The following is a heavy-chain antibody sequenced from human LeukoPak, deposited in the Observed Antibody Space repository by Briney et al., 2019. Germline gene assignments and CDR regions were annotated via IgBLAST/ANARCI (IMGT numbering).Heavy chain of an antibody. CDR1: GGSFSAYY. J-gene: IGHJ5*02. Sequence: PSETLSLTCGVYGGSFSAYYWAWIRQPPGKGLEWIGEINHSGGTNYNPSLKSRVTVSLDTSKNQFSLRVTSVTAADTAVYYCARSRGHYGSENWLDPWGQGTLVTVSS. V-gene: IGHV4-34*01. CDR2: INHSGGT. D-gene: IGHD3-10*01. CDR3: ARSRGHYGSENWLDP.